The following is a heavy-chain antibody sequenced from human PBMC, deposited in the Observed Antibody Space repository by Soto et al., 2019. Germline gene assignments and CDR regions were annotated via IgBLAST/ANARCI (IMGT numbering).Heavy chain of an antibody. CDR1: GFTFSSYA. CDR3: ARDTKDYAPYYFDY. CDR2: ISSSSSYI. V-gene: IGHV3-21*01. J-gene: IGHJ4*02. D-gene: IGHD4-17*01. Sequence: PGGSLRLSCAASGFTFSSYAMSWVRQAPGKGLEWVSSISSSSSYIYYADSVKGRFTISRDNAKNSLYLQMNSLRAEDTAVYYCARDTKDYAPYYFDYWGQGTLVTVSS.